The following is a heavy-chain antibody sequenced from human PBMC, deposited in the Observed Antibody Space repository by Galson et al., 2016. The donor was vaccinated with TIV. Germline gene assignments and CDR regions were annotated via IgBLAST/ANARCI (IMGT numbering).Heavy chain of an antibody. CDR2: VSFDRSGT. Sequence: SLRLSCAASGFTFGSYGMHWVRHGPGKGLEWLAFVSFDRSGTTYADSVKGRFTISRDNFKNTLYLQMSSLRTEDTAVYYCARVFSSYYFDYWGQGTLVTVSS. D-gene: IGHD6-13*01. CDR1: GFTFGSYG. J-gene: IGHJ4*02. V-gene: IGHV3-30*03. CDR3: ARVFSSYYFDY.